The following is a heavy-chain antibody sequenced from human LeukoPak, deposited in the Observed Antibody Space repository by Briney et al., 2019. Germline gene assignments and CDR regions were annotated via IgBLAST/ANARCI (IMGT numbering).Heavy chain of an antibody. CDR1: GFTFDDYA. CDR3: ARGRDGYNLVDAFDI. J-gene: IGHJ3*02. CDR2: INWSSDSI. Sequence: GGSLRLSCAVSGFTFDDYAMHWVRQVPGKGLEWVSGINWSSDSIGYADSVKGRFTTSRDNAKNSLYLQMNSLRAEDTAVYYCARGRDGYNLVDAFDIWGQGIMVTVSS. V-gene: IGHV3-9*01. D-gene: IGHD5-24*01.